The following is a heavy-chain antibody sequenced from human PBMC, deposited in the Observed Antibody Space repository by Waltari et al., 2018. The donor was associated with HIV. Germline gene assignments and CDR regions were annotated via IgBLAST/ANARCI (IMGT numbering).Heavy chain of an antibody. D-gene: IGHD2-2*01. V-gene: IGHV4-34*01. J-gene: IGHJ6*02. CDR2: INHSGST. Sequence: QEQLQQWGAGLLKPSETLSLTCAVYGGSFSGYYWSWIRQPPGKGLEWIGEINHSGSTNYNPSLKSRITISVDTSKNQFSLELSSVTAADTAMYYCARSQRGRAPWVPAARKYYFYGMDVWGQGTTVTVSS. CDR3: ARSQRGRAPWVPAARKYYFYGMDV. CDR1: GGSFSGYY.